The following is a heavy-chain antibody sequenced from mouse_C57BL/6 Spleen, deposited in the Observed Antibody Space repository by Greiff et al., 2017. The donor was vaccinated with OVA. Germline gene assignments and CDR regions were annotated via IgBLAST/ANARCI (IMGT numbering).Heavy chain of an antibody. V-gene: IGHV1-55*01. CDR3: ARKGDYDGTWFAY. CDR2: IYPGSGST. CDR1: GYTFTSYW. Sequence: QVQLQQPGAELVKPGASVKMSCKASGYTFTSYWITWVKQRPGQGLEWIGDIYPGSGSTNYNEKIKSKATLTVDTSSSTAYMQLSSLTSEDSAVYYCARKGDYDGTWFAYWGQGTLVTVSA. D-gene: IGHD2-4*01. J-gene: IGHJ3*01.